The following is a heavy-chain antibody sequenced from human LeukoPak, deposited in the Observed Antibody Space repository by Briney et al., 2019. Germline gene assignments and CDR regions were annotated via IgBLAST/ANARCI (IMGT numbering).Heavy chain of an antibody. CDR1: GFTVRNNY. CDR3: ARGVGQDTFDI. V-gene: IGHV3-53*01. CDR2: IYTGGST. Sequence: GGSLRLSCAASGFTVRNNYMSWVRQAPGKGLEWVSVIYTGGSTYYADSVKGRFTISKDNSKNTLYLQMTNLRVEDTAAYYCARGVGQDTFDIWGQGTMVTVSS. J-gene: IGHJ3*02. D-gene: IGHD1-26*01.